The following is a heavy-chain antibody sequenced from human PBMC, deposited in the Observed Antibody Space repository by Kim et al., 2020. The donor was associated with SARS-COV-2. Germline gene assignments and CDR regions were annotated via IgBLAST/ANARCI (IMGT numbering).Heavy chain of an antibody. CDR3: ARHKLGSDYGGSFDY. CDR1: GGSISSSSYY. V-gene: IGHV4-39*01. CDR2: IYYSGST. Sequence: SETLSLTCTVSGGSISSSSYYWGWIRQPPGKGLEWIGSIYYSGSTYYNPSLKSRVTISVDTSKNQFSLKLSSVTAADTAVYYCARHKLGSDYGGSFDYWGQGTLVTVSS. J-gene: IGHJ4*02. D-gene: IGHD4-17*01.